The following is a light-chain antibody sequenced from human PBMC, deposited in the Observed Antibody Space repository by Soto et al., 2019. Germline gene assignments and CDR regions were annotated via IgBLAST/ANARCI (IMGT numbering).Light chain of an antibody. Sequence: QSALTQPPSASGPPGQSVTISCTGTSSDVGGYNYVSWYQQHPGKAPKLMIYEVSKRPSGVPDRFSGSKSGNTASLTVSGLQAEDEADYYGSSYAGSNDGVFGGGTKLTVL. CDR2: EVS. CDR1: SSDVGGYNY. V-gene: IGLV2-8*01. J-gene: IGLJ3*02. CDR3: SSYAGSNDGV.